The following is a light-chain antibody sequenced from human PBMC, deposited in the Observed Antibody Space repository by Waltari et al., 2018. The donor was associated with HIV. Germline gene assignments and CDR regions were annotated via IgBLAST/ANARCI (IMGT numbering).Light chain of an antibody. J-gene: IGLJ2*01. V-gene: IGLV2-8*01. CDR3: SSYNDANDVV. CDR1: SSDVGRFDY. Sequence: QSAMTQPHSASGSPGQSVTISCHGTSSDVGRFDYVSWYHQQPPKAPKLILYEVNRRPSGVPDRFSGSKSGNTASLTVSGLQPEDEGDYYCSSYNDANDVVFGGGTKLTVL. CDR2: EVN.